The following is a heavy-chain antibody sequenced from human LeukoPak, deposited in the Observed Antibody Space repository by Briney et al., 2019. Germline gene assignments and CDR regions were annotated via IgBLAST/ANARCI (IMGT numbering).Heavy chain of an antibody. Sequence: ASVKVSCRTFGDTFTSQYIQWVRQAPGQGLEWMGGIIPIFGTANYAQKFQGRVTITTDESTSTAYMELSSLRSEDTAVYYCARGQGQGAFDYWGQGTLVTVSS. CDR2: IIPIFGTA. CDR1: GDTFTSQY. J-gene: IGHJ4*02. CDR3: ARGQGQGAFDY. V-gene: IGHV1-69*05.